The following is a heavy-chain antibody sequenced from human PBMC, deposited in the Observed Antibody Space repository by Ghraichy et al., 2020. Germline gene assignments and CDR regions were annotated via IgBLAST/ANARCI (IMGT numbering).Heavy chain of an antibody. V-gene: IGHV3-30*02. Sequence: GGSLRLSCAASGFTFSSYGMHWVRQAPGKGLEWVAFIRYDGSNKYYADSVKGRFTISRDNSKNTLYLQMNSLRAEDTAVYYCAKNPPSQLWFGELPTTYWGQGTLVTVSS. CDR1: GFTFSSYG. J-gene: IGHJ4*02. CDR3: AKNPPSQLWFGELPTTY. CDR2: IRYDGSNK. D-gene: IGHD3-10*01.